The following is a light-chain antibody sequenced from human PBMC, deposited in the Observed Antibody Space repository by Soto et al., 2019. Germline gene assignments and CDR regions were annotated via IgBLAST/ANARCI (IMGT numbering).Light chain of an antibody. CDR1: QSISSY. Sequence: DIQMTQSPSSLSASVGDRVTITCRASQSISSYLNWYQQKPGKAPKLLIYAASTLQSGVPSRFSGSGSGTDFTLTISSPQPEDFATYYCQQLSLFGQGTRLEI. CDR3: QQLSL. V-gene: IGKV1-39*01. J-gene: IGKJ5*01. CDR2: AAS.